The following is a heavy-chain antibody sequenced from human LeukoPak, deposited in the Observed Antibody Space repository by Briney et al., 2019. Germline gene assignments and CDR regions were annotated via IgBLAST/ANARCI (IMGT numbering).Heavy chain of an antibody. D-gene: IGHD6-13*01. CDR1: GFSFSGYD. CDR2: IGTAGDT. J-gene: IGHJ4*02. V-gene: IGHV3-13*01. CDR3: ARSPSYSSSWYGLDS. Sequence: GGSLRLSCEASGFSFSGYDMHWVRQATGKGLEWVSAIGTAGDTYYSDSVRGRFTISRENAKNSLDLQMHSLRAGDTAVYYCARSPSYSSSWYGLDSWGQGTLVTVSS.